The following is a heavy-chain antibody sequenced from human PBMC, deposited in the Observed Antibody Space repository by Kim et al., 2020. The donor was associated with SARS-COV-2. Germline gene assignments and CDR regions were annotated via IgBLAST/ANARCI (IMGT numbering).Heavy chain of an antibody. CDR3: AKGGVVVADQVDY. J-gene: IGHJ4*02. D-gene: IGHD2-15*01. V-gene: IGHV3-23*01. Sequence: YADSGKGRFTISRDNSKNTLYLQMNSLRAEDTAVYYCAKGGVVVADQVDYWGQGTLVTVSS.